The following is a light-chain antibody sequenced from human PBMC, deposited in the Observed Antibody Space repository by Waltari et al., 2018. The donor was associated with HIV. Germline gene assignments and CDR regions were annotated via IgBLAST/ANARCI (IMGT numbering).Light chain of an antibody. J-gene: IGLJ3*02. CDR2: SNK. Sequence: QSVLTQPPSASGTPGQRLSISCSGSSSNIGSNIVNWYQQPPGTAPKLLIYSNKQRPSGVPDRFSGSKSGTSASLAISGLQSEDEADYYCAAWDDSLNAWVFGGGTKLTVL. CDR1: SSNIGSNI. CDR3: AAWDDSLNAWV. V-gene: IGLV1-44*01.